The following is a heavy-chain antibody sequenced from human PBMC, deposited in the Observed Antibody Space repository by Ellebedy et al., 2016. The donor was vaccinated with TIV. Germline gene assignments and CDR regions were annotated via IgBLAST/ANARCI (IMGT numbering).Heavy chain of an antibody. CDR2: ISGSGSSV. CDR1: GFTFSGYY. J-gene: IGHJ4*02. D-gene: IGHD3-22*01. V-gene: IGHV3-11*01. Sequence: PGGSLRLSCAASGFTFSGYYMSWIRQAPGKGLEWVSHISGSGSSVYYAYSVKGRFTISRDKAKNSLYLQMNSLRAEDTAVYYCARDLAPNDYESSGYYHIPSFDCWGQGTLVTVSS. CDR3: ARDLAPNDYESSGYYHIPSFDC.